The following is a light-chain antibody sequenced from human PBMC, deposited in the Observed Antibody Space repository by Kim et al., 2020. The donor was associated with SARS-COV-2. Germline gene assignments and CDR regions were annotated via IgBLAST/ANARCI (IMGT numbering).Light chain of an antibody. CDR1: QDISNY. Sequence: AAGADKVTITCRASQDISNYLAWYQQKPGKVPELLIYGASTLQSGVPSRFSGSGSGTDFTLTISSLQPEDVATYYCQKYNGAPWTFGQGTKVDIK. V-gene: IGKV1-27*01. CDR3: QKYNGAPWT. CDR2: GAS. J-gene: IGKJ1*01.